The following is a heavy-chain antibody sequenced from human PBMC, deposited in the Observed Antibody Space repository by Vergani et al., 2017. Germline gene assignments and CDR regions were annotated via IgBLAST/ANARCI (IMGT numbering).Heavy chain of an antibody. CDR2: INSDGSST. V-gene: IGHV3-74*02. CDR3: ARKDSSGLYGGWFDP. J-gene: IGHJ5*02. D-gene: IGHD3-22*01. CDR1: GFTFSSYS. Sequence: EVQLVESGGGLVKPGGSLRLSCAASGFTFSSYSMNWVRQAPGKGLVWVSRINSDGSSTSYADSVKGRFTISRDNAKNTLYLQMNSLRAEDTAVYYCARKDSSGLYGGWFDPWGQGTLVTVSS.